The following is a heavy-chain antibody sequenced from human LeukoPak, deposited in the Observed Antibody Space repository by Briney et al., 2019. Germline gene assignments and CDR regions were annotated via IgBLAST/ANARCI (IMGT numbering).Heavy chain of an antibody. J-gene: IGHJ4*02. Sequence: GGSLRLSCTVSGFTFSSYATTWVRQAPGKGLEWVSGISGGGTGTYYADSVKGRFTISRDNSKNTLYVQMNSLRVEDTAVYYCARSFYYDTSGSYYFDYWGQGTLVTVSS. V-gene: IGHV3-23*01. CDR1: GFTFSSYA. D-gene: IGHD3-22*01. CDR2: ISGGGTGT. CDR3: ARSFYYDTSGSYYFDY.